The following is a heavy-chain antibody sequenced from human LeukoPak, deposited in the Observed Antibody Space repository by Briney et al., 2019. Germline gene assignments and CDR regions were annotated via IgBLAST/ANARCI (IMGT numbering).Heavy chain of an antibody. J-gene: IGHJ4*02. D-gene: IGHD5-18*01. Sequence: GASVKVPCKASGYTFTSYGISWVRQAPGQGLEWMGWISAYNGNTNYAQKLQGRVTMTTDTSTTTAYMELRSLRSDDSAVYYCARGSSYGFSMGYWGQGTLVTVSS. CDR3: ARGSSYGFSMGY. V-gene: IGHV1-18*01. CDR2: ISAYNGNT. CDR1: GYTFTSYG.